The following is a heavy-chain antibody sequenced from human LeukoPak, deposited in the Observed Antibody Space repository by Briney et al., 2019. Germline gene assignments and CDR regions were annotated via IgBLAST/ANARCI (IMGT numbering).Heavy chain of an antibody. V-gene: IGHV4-38-2*02. J-gene: IGHJ4*02. Sequence: SETLSLTCTVSGYSISSGYYWGWIRQPPGKGLEWIGSIYHSGTTYYNPSLKSRVTMSVDTSKNQFSLKLSSVTAADTAVYYCARYMRFGELYWGQGALVTVSS. CDR2: IYHSGTT. CDR3: ARYMRFGELY. D-gene: IGHD3-10*01. CDR1: GYSISSGYY.